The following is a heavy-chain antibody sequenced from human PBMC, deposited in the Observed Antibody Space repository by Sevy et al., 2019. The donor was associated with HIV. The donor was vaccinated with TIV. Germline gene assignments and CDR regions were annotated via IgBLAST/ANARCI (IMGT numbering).Heavy chain of an antibody. J-gene: IGHJ6*02. CDR2: INPNSGGT. Sequence: ASVKVSCKASGYTFTGYYMHWVRQAPGQGLEWMGWINPNSGGTNYAQKFQDRVTMTRDTSISTAYMELSRLRSDDTAVYYCARVSSSRSGRTGMDVWGQRTTVTVSS. CDR1: GYTFTGYY. V-gene: IGHV1-2*02. CDR3: ARVSSSRSGRTGMDV. D-gene: IGHD2-15*01.